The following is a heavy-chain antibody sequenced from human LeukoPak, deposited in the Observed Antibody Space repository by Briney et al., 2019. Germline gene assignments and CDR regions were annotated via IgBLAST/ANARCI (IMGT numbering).Heavy chain of an antibody. CDR3: TRLSAMLRGPEPIYYFDS. CDR1: GFTFSDYY. D-gene: IGHD1-14*01. Sequence: GGSLRLSCAASGFTFSDYYMSWIRQTPGMRLEWISYITNSGNTIYYADSVEGRFTISRDNSKNSLFLQMNRLRVEDTAMYYCTRLSAMLRGPEPIYYFDSWGQGTLVTVSS. J-gene: IGHJ4*02. CDR2: ITNSGNTI. V-gene: IGHV3-11*04.